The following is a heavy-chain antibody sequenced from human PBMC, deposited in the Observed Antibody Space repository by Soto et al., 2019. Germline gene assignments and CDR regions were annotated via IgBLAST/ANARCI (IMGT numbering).Heavy chain of an antibody. J-gene: IGHJ5*02. Sequence: ASVKVSCKASGYTFTSYGISWVRQAPGQGLEWMGWISAYNGNTNYAQKLQGRVTMTTGTSTSTAYMELRSLRSDDTAVYYCARDFGEQWLVGNNWFDPWGQGTLVTVSS. V-gene: IGHV1-18*01. CDR1: GYTFTSYG. CDR2: ISAYNGNT. CDR3: ARDFGEQWLVGNNWFDP. D-gene: IGHD6-19*01.